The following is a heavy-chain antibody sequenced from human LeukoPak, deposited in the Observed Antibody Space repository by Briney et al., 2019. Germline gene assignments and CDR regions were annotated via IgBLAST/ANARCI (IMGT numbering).Heavy chain of an antibody. D-gene: IGHD1-1*01. CDR1: EFTLSNHY. Sequence: GGSLRLSCAASEFTLSNHYMNWVRLAPGKGLGWVASLNLDGSDKYYVDSVKGRFTISRDNAKNSLYLQMDSLRVEDTAVYYCAKGKRYPDYWGQGTLVTVSS. V-gene: IGHV3-7*03. J-gene: IGHJ4*02. CDR2: LNLDGSDK. CDR3: AKGKRYPDY.